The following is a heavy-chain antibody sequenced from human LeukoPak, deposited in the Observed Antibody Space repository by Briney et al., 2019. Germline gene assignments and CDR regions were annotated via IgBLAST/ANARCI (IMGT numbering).Heavy chain of an antibody. V-gene: IGHV4-34*01. Sequence: SETLSLTCAVYGGSFSGYYWSWIRQPPGKGLKWIGEINHSGSTNYNPSLKSRVTISVDTSKNQFSLKLSSVTAADTAVYYCARTEGRVVNPRRAPIDYWGQGTLVTVSS. D-gene: IGHD2-21*01. CDR2: INHSGST. CDR1: GGSFSGYY. CDR3: ARTEGRVVNPRRAPIDY. J-gene: IGHJ4*02.